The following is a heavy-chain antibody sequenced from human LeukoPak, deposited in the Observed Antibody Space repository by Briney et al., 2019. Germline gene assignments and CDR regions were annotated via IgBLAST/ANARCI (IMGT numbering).Heavy chain of an antibody. Sequence: GGSLRLSCAASGFTFSTYWMHWVRQAPGKGLVWVSRINSDESSTDYVDPVKGRFTISRDNAKNTLYLQMNNLKAEDTAVYYCVRGRYYFDYWGQGTLVTVSS. D-gene: IGHD3-3*01. CDR2: INSDESST. CDR3: VRGRYYFDY. V-gene: IGHV3-74*01. J-gene: IGHJ4*02. CDR1: GFTFSTYW.